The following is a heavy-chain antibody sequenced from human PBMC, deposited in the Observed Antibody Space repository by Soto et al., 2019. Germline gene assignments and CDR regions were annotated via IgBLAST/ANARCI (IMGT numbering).Heavy chain of an antibody. CDR1: GGSVSNKTYY. V-gene: IGHV4-61*01. CDR3: ARTTAVPNTLRSRYFFDY. Sequence: SETLSLTCSVSGGSVSNKTYYWSWIRQPPGKRLEWIGYVYYSGTTNYNPSLKSRVTISVDLSKNQFSLRLSSVTTADTALYYCARTTAVPNTLRSRYFFDYWGQGTPVTVSS. J-gene: IGHJ4*02. D-gene: IGHD4-17*01. CDR2: VYYSGTT.